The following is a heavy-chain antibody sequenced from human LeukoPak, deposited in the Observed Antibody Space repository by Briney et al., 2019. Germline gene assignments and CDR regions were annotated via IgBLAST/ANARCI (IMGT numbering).Heavy chain of an antibody. CDR2: ISSSGSTI. J-gene: IGHJ4*02. V-gene: IGHV3-11*01. CDR1: GFTFSDYY. Sequence: GGSLRLSCAASGFTFSDYYMSWIRQAPGKGLEWVSYISSSGSTIYYADSVKGRFTISRDNAKNSLYLQMNSLRAEDTAVYHCARGNYYDSSGYYSFDYWGQGTLVTVSS. CDR3: ARGNYYDSSGYYSFDY. D-gene: IGHD3-22*01.